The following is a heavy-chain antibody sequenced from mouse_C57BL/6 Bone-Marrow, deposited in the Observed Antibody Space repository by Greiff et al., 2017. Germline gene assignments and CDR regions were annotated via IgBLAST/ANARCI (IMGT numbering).Heavy chain of an antibody. D-gene: IGHD2-3*01. V-gene: IGHV1-62-2*01. Sequence: VKLMESGAELVKPGASVKLSCKASGYTFTEYTIHWVKQRPGQGLEWIGWFYPGSGSIKYNEKFKDKATLTADKSSSTVYMELSRLTSEDSAVYFCARHEENDGYYAWFAYWGRGTLVTVSA. CDR3: ARHEENDGYYAWFAY. CDR2: FYPGSGSI. J-gene: IGHJ3*01. CDR1: GYTFTEYT.